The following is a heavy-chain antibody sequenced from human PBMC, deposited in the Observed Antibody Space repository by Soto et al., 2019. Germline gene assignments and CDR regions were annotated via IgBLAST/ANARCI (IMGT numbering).Heavy chain of an antibody. Sequence: QVQLQESGPGLVKPSETLSLTCTVSGGSVSSGNYYWSWLRQPPGKGLEWIGDFYYTGSINYNPPLNSRVTISIDASKNQFSLRLSSVTAADTAVYYCARSMFYSDGSNYSPFDYWGQGTLVTVSS. CDR3: ARSMFYSDGSNYSPFDY. D-gene: IGHD3-22*01. V-gene: IGHV4-61*01. CDR2: FYYTGSI. J-gene: IGHJ4*02. CDR1: GGSVSSGNYY.